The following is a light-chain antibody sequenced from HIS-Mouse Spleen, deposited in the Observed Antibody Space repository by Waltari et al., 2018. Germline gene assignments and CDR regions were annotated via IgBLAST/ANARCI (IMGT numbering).Light chain of an antibody. V-gene: IGLV2-14*03. CDR1: SSDVGGYNY. CDR2: DVS. CDR3: SSYTSSSTLV. J-gene: IGLJ3*02. Sequence: QSALTQPASVSGSPGQSITISCTGTSSDVGGYNYVSWYQQHPGKAPKLMIYDVSNRPSGFSNRFSGSTSGNTASLTISGLQAEDEADYYCSSYTSSSTLVFGGGTKLTVL.